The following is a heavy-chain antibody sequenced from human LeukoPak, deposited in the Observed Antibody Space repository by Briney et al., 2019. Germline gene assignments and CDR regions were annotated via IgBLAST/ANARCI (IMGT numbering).Heavy chain of an antibody. J-gene: IGHJ4*02. CDR3: ARGDSSGWPFDY. D-gene: IGHD6-19*01. CDR1: GGSISSSSYY. V-gene: IGHV4-39*01. Sequence: PAETQSLTCTVSGGSISSSSYYWGWIRQPPGKGLEWIGSIYYSGSTYYNPSLKSRVTISVDTSKNQFSLKLSSVTAADTAVYYCARGDSSGWPFDYWGQGTLVTVSS. CDR2: IYYSGST.